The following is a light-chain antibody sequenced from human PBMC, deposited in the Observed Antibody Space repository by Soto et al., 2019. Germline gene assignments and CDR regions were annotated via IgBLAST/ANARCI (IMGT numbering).Light chain of an antibody. CDR2: EVS. CDR3: SSYTSGSSHLV. J-gene: IGLJ2*01. CDR1: SSDVGSYNY. Sequence: QSALTQPASVSGSPGQSITISCTGTSSDVGSYNYVSWYQQHPGKAPKLMIYEVSNRPSGVSNRFSGSKSGNTASLTISGLQAEDEANYYCSSYTSGSSHLVFGGGTKLTVL. V-gene: IGLV2-14*01.